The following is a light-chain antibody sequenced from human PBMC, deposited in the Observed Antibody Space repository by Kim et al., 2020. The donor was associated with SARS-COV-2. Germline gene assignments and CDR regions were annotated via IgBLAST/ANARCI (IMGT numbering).Light chain of an antibody. CDR3: CSYANREGYV. CDR1: SSDVGSYNL. J-gene: IGLJ1*01. Sequence: QSALTQPASVSGSPGQSITISSTGTSSDVGSYNLVSWYQQHPGKAPKLMIYEGTKRPSGVSNRFSGSKSGNTASLTISGLQAEDEADYYCCSYANREGYVFGTGTKVTVL. CDR2: EGT. V-gene: IGLV2-23*01.